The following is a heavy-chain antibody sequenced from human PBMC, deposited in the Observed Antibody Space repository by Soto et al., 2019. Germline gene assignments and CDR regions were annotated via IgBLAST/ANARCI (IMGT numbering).Heavy chain of an antibody. D-gene: IGHD1-1*01. CDR2: FDPEDGET. CDR3: AKWELDPRAGAYGMDV. V-gene: IGHV1-24*01. Sequence: GASVKVCCKVSGYTLAELSMHWVRQAPGKGLEWMGGFDPEDGETIYAQKFPGRVTMTADTSTDTAYMELSSRRSEDTAVYYCAKWELDPRAGAYGMDVWGQGTTVTVYS. J-gene: IGHJ6*02. CDR1: GYTLAELS.